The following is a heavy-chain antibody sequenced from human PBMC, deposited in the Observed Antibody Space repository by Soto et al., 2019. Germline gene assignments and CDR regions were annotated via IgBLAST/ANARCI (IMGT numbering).Heavy chain of an antibody. CDR3: ARDPDYDFWSDSLSWFDP. J-gene: IGHJ5*02. V-gene: IGHV3-48*01. Sequence: GGSLRLSCVACGFPFTRYSMSWVRQAPGKGLEWISYITGSSGTIYYADSLEGRFTISRDNAKNSLYLQMNSLRAEDTAVYYCARDPDYDFWSDSLSWFDPWGRGTLVTVSS. CDR1: GFPFTRYS. CDR2: ITGSSGTI. D-gene: IGHD3-3*01.